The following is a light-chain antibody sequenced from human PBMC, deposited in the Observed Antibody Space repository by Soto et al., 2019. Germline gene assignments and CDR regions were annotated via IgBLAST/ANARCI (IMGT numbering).Light chain of an antibody. CDR2: HVS. J-gene: IGLJ1*01. Sequence: QSVLTQPASVSWSPGQSITISCTGTSSDVGGYNYVSWYQQHPGKAPMLMIYHVSNRPSGVSNRFSGSKSANTASLTISGLQAEDEADYYCSSYTSSNTYVFGNGTKVTVL. CDR1: SSDVGGYNY. CDR3: SSYTSSNTYV. V-gene: IGLV2-14*03.